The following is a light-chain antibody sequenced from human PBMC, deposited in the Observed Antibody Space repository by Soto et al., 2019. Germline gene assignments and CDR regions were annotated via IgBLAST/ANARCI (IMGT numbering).Light chain of an antibody. V-gene: IGLV2-14*03. J-gene: IGLJ1*01. Sequence: QSALTQPASVSGSPGQSITISCTGTSSDVGGYNYVSWYQQHPGKAPKLMIYDVSNRPSGVSNRFSGSKSGNTASLTISGLQAEDEADYYCSSYRSSSKRVFGTGTKLTVL. CDR1: SSDVGGYNY. CDR2: DVS. CDR3: SSYRSSSKRV.